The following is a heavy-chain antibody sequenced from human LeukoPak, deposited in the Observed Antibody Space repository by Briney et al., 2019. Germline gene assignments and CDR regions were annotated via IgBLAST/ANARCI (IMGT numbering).Heavy chain of an antibody. J-gene: IGHJ4*02. V-gene: IGHV4-4*09. CDR3: ARLAKNEWLAYFDY. CDR2: IYTSGST. D-gene: IGHD3-3*01. CDR1: DGSISSYY. Sequence: KPSETLSLTCTVSDGSISSYYWSWIRQPPGKGLEWIGYIYTSGSTNYNPSLKSRVTISVDMSKNQFSLKLSSVTAADTAVYYCARLAKNEWLAYFDYWGQGTLVTVSS.